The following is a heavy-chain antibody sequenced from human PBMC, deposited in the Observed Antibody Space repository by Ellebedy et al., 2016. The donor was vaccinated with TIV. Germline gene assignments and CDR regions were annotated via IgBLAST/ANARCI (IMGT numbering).Heavy chain of an antibody. J-gene: IGHJ4*02. V-gene: IGHV3-23*01. CDR3: AREGGTYYPAHFDQ. Sequence: PGGSLRLSCAASGFTFSSFAMSWVRQAPGIGLEWVSAIGDDAVATHYADSVKGRFTISRDNFGNMLYLQMNSLGAEDTAVYYCAREGGTYYPAHFDQWGQGTPVTVSS. CDR1: GFTFSSFA. CDR2: IGDDAVAT. D-gene: IGHD1-26*01.